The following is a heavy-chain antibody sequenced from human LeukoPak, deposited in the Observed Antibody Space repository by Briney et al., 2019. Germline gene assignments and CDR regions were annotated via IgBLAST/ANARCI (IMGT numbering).Heavy chain of an antibody. CDR1: GYTLTELS. CDR3: ARAGGIGYCSSTSCSYNWFDP. V-gene: IGHV1-24*01. D-gene: IGHD2-2*01. Sequence: ASVKVSCKVSGYTLTELSMHWVRQAPGKGLEWMGGFDPEDGETIYAQKFQGRVTMTEDTSTDTAYMELSSLRSEDTAVYYCARAGGIGYCSSTSCSYNWFDPWGQGTLVTVSS. CDR2: FDPEDGET. J-gene: IGHJ5*02.